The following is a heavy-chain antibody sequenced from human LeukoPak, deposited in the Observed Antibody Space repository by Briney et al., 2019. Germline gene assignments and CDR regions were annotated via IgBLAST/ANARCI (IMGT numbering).Heavy chain of an antibody. CDR3: ARDRGGLLRDYGDYGRTFDY. Sequence: GGSLRLSCAASGFTFSSYAMHWVRQAPGKGLEWVSYISSSSSTIYYADSVKGRFTISRDNAKNSLYLQMNSLRAEDTAVYYCARDRGGLLRDYGDYGRTFDYWGQGTLVTVSS. CDR1: GFTFSSYA. J-gene: IGHJ4*02. D-gene: IGHD4-17*01. CDR2: ISSSSSTI. V-gene: IGHV3-48*01.